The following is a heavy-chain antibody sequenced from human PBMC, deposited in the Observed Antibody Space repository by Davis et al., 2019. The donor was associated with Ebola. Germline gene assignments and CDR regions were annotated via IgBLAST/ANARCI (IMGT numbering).Heavy chain of an antibody. Sequence: GESLKISCAASGFIFTNYWMSWVRQAPGKGLEWVANINQDGRSKDYVDSVKGRFTISRDDAKNSLFLHMNSLRADDTAVYYCARDAETSMVYHWFDPWGQGTLVTVTS. V-gene: IGHV3-7*01. D-gene: IGHD2-8*01. CDR3: ARDAETSMVYHWFDP. CDR1: GFIFTNYW. J-gene: IGHJ5*02. CDR2: INQDGRSK.